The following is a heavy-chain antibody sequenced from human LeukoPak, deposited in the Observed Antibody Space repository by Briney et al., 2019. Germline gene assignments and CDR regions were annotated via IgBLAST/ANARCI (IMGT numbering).Heavy chain of an antibody. CDR3: AKYVSTGWFDP. D-gene: IGHD5/OR15-5a*01. V-gene: IGHV4-59*08. J-gene: IGHJ5*02. CDR1: GGPISSYH. CDR2: IYYSGST. Sequence: SETLSLTCTVSGGPISSYHWSWIRQPPGKGLEWIGYIYYSGSTTYNPSLKSRVTISVDTSKNQFSLKLSSVTAADTAVYYCAKYVSTGWFDPWGQGTLVTVSS.